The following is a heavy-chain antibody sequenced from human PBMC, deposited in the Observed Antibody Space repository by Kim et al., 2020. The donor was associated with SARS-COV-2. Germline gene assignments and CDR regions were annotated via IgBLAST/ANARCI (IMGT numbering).Heavy chain of an antibody. CDR3: VGTDCNY. J-gene: IGHJ4*02. CDR1: GFTFSNDW. Sequence: GGSLRLSCAASGFTFSNDWMNWVRQVPGKGLEWVANINQDGSDIYYVDSVKGRFTISRDNAKNSVYLQMDSLRAEDTAVYYCVGTDCNYWGKGTLVTV. D-gene: IGHD2-15*01. CDR2: INQDGSDI. V-gene: IGHV3-7*03.